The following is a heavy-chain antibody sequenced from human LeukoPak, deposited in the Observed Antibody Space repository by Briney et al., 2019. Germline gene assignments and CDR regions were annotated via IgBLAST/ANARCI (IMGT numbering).Heavy chain of an antibody. J-gene: IGHJ5*02. CDR3: AKTPGCSSSWDLDP. CDR1: GFTFSTYD. Sequence: GGSLRLSCAASGFTFSTYDMHWVRQAPGKGLEWVALMSYDGSKKYYADSVKGRFTISRDNSKNTLYLQMNSLGLEDTGVYYCAKTPGCSSSWDLDPWGQGTLVTVSS. V-gene: IGHV3-30*18. D-gene: IGHD6-13*01. CDR2: MSYDGSKK.